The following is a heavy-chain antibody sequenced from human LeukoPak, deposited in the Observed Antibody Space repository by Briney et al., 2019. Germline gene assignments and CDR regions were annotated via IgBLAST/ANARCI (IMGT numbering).Heavy chain of an antibody. CDR1: GFTFSSYA. CDR3: AKDHVEEGELLFYFDY. V-gene: IGHV3-23*01. D-gene: IGHD1-26*01. Sequence: GGSLRLSCAASGFTFSSYAMSWVRQAPGKGLEWVSAISGSGGSTYYADSVKGRFTISRDNSKNTLYLQMNSLRAEDTAVYYCAKDHVEEGELLFYFDYWGQGTLVTASS. CDR2: ISGSGGST. J-gene: IGHJ4*02.